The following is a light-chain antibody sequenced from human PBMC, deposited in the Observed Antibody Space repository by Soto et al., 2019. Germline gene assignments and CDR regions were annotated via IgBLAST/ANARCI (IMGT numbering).Light chain of an antibody. CDR2: GAS. CDR1: QSVGSN. V-gene: IGKV3-15*01. Sequence: EVLMTQSPPTLSVSPGERATLSCRASQSVGSNLAWYQQKPGQAPRLLIYGASTRATGIPARFSGSGYGTDFTLTISSLQSEDSVVYFCQQYNDWPGTFGQGTKVEVK. J-gene: IGKJ1*01. CDR3: QQYNDWPGT.